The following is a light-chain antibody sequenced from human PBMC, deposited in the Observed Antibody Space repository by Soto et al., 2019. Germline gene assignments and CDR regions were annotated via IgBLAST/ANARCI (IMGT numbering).Light chain of an antibody. CDR1: NSDVGGFNY. CDR2: DVN. V-gene: IGLV2-11*01. CDR3: CSYAGTYAFV. Sequence: QSALTQPRSVSGSPGQSVTISCTGTNSDVGGFNYVSWYRQDPGKAPKVMIYDVNKRPSGVPDRFSGSKSGNTASLTISGLQTEDEADYYCCSYAGTYAFVFGTGTKLTV. J-gene: IGLJ1*01.